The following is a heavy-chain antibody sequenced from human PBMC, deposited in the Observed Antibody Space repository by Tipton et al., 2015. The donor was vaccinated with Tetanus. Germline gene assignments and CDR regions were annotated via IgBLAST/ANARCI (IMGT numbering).Heavy chain of an antibody. Sequence: TLSLTCAVSGGSSSSFYWSWIRQPPGKALEWIGEINRRGGLSYNPSLKSRVTISVDTSKNQFSLKMSSVTAADTAVYYCARWGDASGSTNLYAFDIWGQGTMVSVSS. D-gene: IGHD3-10*01. CDR3: ARWGDASGSTNLYAFDI. CDR2: INRRGGL. J-gene: IGHJ3*02. CDR1: GGSSSSFY. V-gene: IGHV4-34*01.